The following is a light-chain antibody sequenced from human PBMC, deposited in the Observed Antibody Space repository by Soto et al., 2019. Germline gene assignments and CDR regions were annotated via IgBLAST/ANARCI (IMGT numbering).Light chain of an antibody. CDR1: QSIDKR. Sequence: DIQMTQSPSTLSASVGDRVTNTCRASQSIDKRLAWYQQKPGKAPKLLIYKSSILQTGVPSRFSGSGSGTEFTLTINSLQPDDVGSYFCQQYRRFSWTFGQGTKVEIK. CDR2: KSS. CDR3: QQYRRFSWT. J-gene: IGKJ1*01. V-gene: IGKV1-5*03.